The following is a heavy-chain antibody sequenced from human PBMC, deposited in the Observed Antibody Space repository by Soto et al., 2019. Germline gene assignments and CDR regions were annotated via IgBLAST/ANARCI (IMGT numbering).Heavy chain of an antibody. CDR1: GGTFRSYA. J-gene: IGHJ2*01. CDR2: IIPMYVIA. V-gene: IGHV1-69*12. D-gene: IGHD5-12*01. Sequence: QVQLVQSGAEVRKPGSSVKVSCTASGGTFRSYAITWVRQAPGQGLEWMGGIIPMYVIANYAQKFQGRLKSTADESTSTGYMELTSLRSEDTAVYYCARGSWIVARKWYFDFWGRGTLVTVSS. CDR3: ARGSWIVARKWYFDF.